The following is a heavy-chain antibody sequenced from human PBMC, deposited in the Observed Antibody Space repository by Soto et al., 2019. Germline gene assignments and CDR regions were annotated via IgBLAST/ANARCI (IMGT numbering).Heavy chain of an antibody. Sequence: SETLSLTCAVYGGSFSGYYWSWIRQPPGKGLEWIGEINHSGSTNYNPSLKSRVTISVDTSKNQFSLKLSSVTAADTAVYYCARVKRSGITIFGVVTSLFDYWGQGTLVTVSS. CDR1: GGSFSGYY. CDR2: INHSGST. V-gene: IGHV4-34*01. J-gene: IGHJ4*02. D-gene: IGHD3-3*01. CDR3: ARVKRSGITIFGVVTSLFDY.